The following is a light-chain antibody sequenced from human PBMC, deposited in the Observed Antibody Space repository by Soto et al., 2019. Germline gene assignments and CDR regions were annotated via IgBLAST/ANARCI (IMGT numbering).Light chain of an antibody. CDR3: ASYTSSRSYV. V-gene: IGLV2-14*01. CDR2: EVS. Sequence: SSLTTPSSVSVSPGQSITISCTGTSSDVGGYNYVSWYQQRPGKAPKLMIYEVSNRPSGVSNRFSGSKSGNTASLTISGLQAEDEADYYCASYTSSRSYVLGTGTKVNVL. J-gene: IGLJ1*01. CDR1: SSDVGGYNY.